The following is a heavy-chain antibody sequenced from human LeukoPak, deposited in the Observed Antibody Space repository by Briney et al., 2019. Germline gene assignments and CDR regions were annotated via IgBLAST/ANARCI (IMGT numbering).Heavy chain of an antibody. CDR3: ARESPVAANGRSWFDS. J-gene: IGHJ5*01. V-gene: IGHV3-23*01. Sequence: GGSLRLSCAAPGFTFSSYAMSWVRQAPGKGLEWVSTITGGGRTTYYANSVKGRFTISRDNSKNTLYLQMNSLRAEETALYYRARESPVAANGRSWFDSWGQGTLVTVSS. CDR1: GFTFSSYA. D-gene: IGHD6-13*01. CDR2: ITGGGRTT.